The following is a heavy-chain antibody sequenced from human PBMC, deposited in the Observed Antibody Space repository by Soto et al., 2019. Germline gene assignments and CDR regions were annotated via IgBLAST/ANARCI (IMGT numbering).Heavy chain of an antibody. CDR2: IIPIFGTA. CDR1: GGTFSSYA. J-gene: IGHJ6*02. Sequence: SVKVSCKASGGTFSSYAISWVRQAPGQGLEWIGGIIPIFGTANYAQKIQGRVTITADKSTSTAYMELSSLSFEDTAVYYCAGCPIPMIVVVAHYYYYGMDVWGQGTTVTVSS. CDR3: AGCPIPMIVVVAHYYYYGMDV. V-gene: IGHV1-69*06. D-gene: IGHD3-22*01.